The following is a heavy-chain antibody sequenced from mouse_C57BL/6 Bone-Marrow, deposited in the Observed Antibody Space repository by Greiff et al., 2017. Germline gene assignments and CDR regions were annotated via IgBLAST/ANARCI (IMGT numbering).Heavy chain of an antibody. V-gene: IGHV1-81*01. CDR3: ARDPITTVVSDY. J-gene: IGHJ2*01. D-gene: IGHD1-1*01. Sequence: VQGVESGAELARPGASVKLSCKASGYTFTSYGISWVKQRTGQGLEWIGEIYPRSGNTYYNEKFKGKATLTADKSSSTAYMELRSLTSEDSAVYFCARDPITTVVSDYWGQGTTLTVSS. CDR2: IYPRSGNT. CDR1: GYTFTSYG.